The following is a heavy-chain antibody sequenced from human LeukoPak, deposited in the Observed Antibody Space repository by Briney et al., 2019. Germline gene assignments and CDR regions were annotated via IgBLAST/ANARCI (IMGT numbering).Heavy chain of an antibody. CDR3: ARDFLAELDAFDI. J-gene: IGHJ3*02. D-gene: IGHD2/OR15-2a*01. Sequence: GASVKVSCKASGYTFTSYGISWVRQAPGQGLEWMGWISAYNGNTNYAQKLQGRVTMTRDTSTSTVYMELSSLRSEDTAVYYCARDFLAELDAFDIWGQGTMVTVSS. CDR2: ISAYNGNT. CDR1: GYTFTSYG. V-gene: IGHV1-18*01.